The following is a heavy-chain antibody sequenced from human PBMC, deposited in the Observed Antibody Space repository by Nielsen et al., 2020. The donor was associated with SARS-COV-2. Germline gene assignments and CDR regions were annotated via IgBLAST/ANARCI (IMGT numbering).Heavy chain of an antibody. CDR3: ARSDYVWRSYRYKYYYGMDV. CDR1: GFTFSSYG. V-gene: IGHV3-30*03. Sequence: GRSLRLSCAASGFTFSSYGMHWVRQAPGKGLEWVAVISYDGSNKYYADSVKGRFTISRDNSKNTLYLQMGSLRAEDMAVYYCARSDYVWRSYRYKYYYGMDVWGQGTTVTVSS. CDR2: ISYDGSNK. J-gene: IGHJ6*02. D-gene: IGHD3-16*02.